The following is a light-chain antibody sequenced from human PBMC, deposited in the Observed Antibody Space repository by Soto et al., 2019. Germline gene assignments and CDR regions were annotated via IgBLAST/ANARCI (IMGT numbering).Light chain of an antibody. J-gene: IGKJ4*01. CDR3: QQGYSTPLT. CDR1: QSISTY. V-gene: IGKV1-39*01. Sequence: DIQMTQSPSSLSASIGDRVTITCRASQSISTYLNWYQQKPGKAPKLLIFAASSLQSGVPSRFRGSGSGTHFTLTVSSLQPEDFATYFCQQGYSTPLTFGGGTKVQIK. CDR2: AAS.